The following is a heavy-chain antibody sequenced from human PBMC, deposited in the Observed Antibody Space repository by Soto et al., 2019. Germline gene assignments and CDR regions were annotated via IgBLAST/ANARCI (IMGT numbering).Heavy chain of an antibody. V-gene: IGHV3-74*01. Sequence: GGSLRLSCAASGFTFSSYWMYWVRQAPGKGLVWVSRINSDGSNKYYADSVKGRFTISRDNSKNTLYLQMNSLRAEDTALYYCAKGRSYYYYYGVDVWGQGTTVTVSS. CDR1: GFTFSSYW. J-gene: IGHJ6*02. CDR3: AKGRSYYYYYGVDV. CDR2: INSDGSNK.